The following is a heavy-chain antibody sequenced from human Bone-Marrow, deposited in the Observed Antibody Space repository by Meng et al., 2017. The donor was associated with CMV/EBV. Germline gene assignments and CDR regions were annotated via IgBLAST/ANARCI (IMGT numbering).Heavy chain of an antibody. CDR3: TTDPVLMVYATDY. CDR1: GFTFSNAW. V-gene: IGHV3-15*01. Sequence: WGSLRLSCAASGFTFSNAWMSWVRQAPGKGLEWVGRIKSKTDGGTTDYAAPVKGRFTISRDDSKNTLYLQMNSLKTEDTAVYYCTTDPVLMVYATDYWGQGTLVTVSS. J-gene: IGHJ4*02. CDR2: IKSKTDGGTT. D-gene: IGHD2-8*01.